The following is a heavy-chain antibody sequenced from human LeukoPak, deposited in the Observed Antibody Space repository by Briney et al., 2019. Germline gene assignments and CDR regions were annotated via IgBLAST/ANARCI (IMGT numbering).Heavy chain of an antibody. J-gene: IGHJ3*02. Sequence: PGGSLRLSCAASGFTFSSYAMSWVRQAPGKGLAWVSTISGGSGSTYCADSVKGRFTISRDNAKNSLYLQMNSLRAEDTALYYCVKGATYHLGDAFDIWGQGTMVTVSS. CDR1: GFTFSSYA. CDR3: VKGATYHLGDAFDI. CDR2: ISGGSGST. D-gene: IGHD1-26*01. V-gene: IGHV3-23*01.